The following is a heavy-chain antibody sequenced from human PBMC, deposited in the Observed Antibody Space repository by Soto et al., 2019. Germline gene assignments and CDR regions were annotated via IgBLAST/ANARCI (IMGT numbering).Heavy chain of an antibody. V-gene: IGHV3-30*18. Sequence: QVQLVESGGGVVQPGRSLRLSCAASGFTFSSYGMHWVRQAPGKGLEWVAVISYDGGNKYYADSVKGRFTISRDNSKNTLYLQMNSLRAEDTAVYYCAKDLLAHYDSSDYWGQGTLVTVSS. J-gene: IGHJ4*02. CDR3: AKDLLAHYDSSDY. CDR2: ISYDGGNK. CDR1: GFTFSSYG. D-gene: IGHD3-22*01.